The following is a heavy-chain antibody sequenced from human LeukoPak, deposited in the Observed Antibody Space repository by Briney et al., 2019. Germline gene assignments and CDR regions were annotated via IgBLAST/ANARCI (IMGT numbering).Heavy chain of an antibody. V-gene: IGHV4-39*01. J-gene: IGHJ4*02. CDR3: ARLGPNPQETLRFLEWLHQPSLRFDY. CDR1: GGSISSSSYY. D-gene: IGHD3-3*01. Sequence: SETLSLTCTVSGGSISSSSYYWGWIRPPPGKGLEWIGSIYYSGSTYYNPSLKSRVTISVDTSKNQFSLKLSSVTAADTAVYYCARLGPNPQETLRFLEWLHQPSLRFDYWGQGTLVTVSS. CDR2: IYYSGST.